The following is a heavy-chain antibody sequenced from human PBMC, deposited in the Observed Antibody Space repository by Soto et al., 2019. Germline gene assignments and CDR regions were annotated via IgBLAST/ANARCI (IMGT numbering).Heavy chain of an antibody. Sequence: QLLESGGALVQPGGSLRLSCAASGFTFSNFAMFWVRQARGWGPEWVSGISKSGARTYYADSVKGRIISSRDHSPNTLTLQIENLRVENSAVYWCAKDPNGDYVGGFEMSGQGTQVIVSS. D-gene: IGHD2-21*02. CDR1: GFTFSNFA. V-gene: IGHV3-23*01. J-gene: IGHJ3*02. CDR2: ISKSGART. CDR3: AKDPNGDYVGGFEM.